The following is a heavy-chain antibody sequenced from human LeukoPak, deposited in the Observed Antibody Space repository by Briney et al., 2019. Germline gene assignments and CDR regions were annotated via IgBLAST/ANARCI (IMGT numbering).Heavy chain of an antibody. CDR3: AKDRSVVAAVYYYYGMDV. D-gene: IGHD2-15*01. J-gene: IGHJ6*02. CDR2: ISGSAGGT. V-gene: IGHV3-23*01. CDR1: GITLSNYA. Sequence: GGSLRLSCVVSGITLSNYAMSWVRQAPGKGLEWVSGISGSAGGTNYADSVKGRFTISRDNSMNTMYLQMNSLRAEDTAVYYCAKDRSVVAAVYYYYGMDVWGQGTTVTVSS.